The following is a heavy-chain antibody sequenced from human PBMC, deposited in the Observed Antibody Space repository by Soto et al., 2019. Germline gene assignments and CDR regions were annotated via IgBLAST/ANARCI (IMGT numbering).Heavy chain of an antibody. D-gene: IGHD1-1*01. CDR3: ATEPATAKQEGDNF. J-gene: IGHJ4*02. V-gene: IGHV1-2*02. CDR1: GYTFSDYY. Sequence: ASVKVSCKASGYTFSDYYIHWVRQAPGQGLEWMGWINPNSGGTKYAPKFQGGVTMTRDTSITTAYMELSRLRSGDTAVYYCATEPATAKQEGDNFWGQGPLVTVSS. CDR2: INPNSGGT.